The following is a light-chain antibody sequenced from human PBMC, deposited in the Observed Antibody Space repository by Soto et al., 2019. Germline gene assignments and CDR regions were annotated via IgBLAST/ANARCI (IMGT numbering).Light chain of an antibody. J-gene: IGLJ3*02. CDR3: ASYTGSTTRWV. CDR2: EVT. CDR1: ASDIGSYDY. Sequence: QSALTQPASVSGSPGQSITVSCTGTASDIGSYDYVSWYQHHPGKAPKLLIYEVTNRPSGVSNRFSGSKSDYTASLTISGLQAEDEGHYYCASYTGSTTRWVFGGGTKRTVL. V-gene: IGLV2-14*01.